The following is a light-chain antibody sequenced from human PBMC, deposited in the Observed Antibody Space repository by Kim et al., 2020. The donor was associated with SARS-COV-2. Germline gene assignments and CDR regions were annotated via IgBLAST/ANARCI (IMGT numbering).Light chain of an antibody. V-gene: IGLV3-1*01. CDR1: KLGDKY. CDR2: HDT. CDR3: QAWDSSTHVV. J-gene: IGLJ2*01. Sequence: SYELTQPPSVSVSPGQTASITCSGDKLGDKYACWYQQKPGQSPVLFIYHDTKRPSGIPERFSGSNSGNTATLTISGTQAMDEADYYSQAWDSSTHVVFGGGTQLTVL.